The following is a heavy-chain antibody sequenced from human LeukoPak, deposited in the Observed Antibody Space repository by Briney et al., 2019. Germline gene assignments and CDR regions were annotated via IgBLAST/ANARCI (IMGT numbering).Heavy chain of an antibody. CDR3: ARVAYGDYAWDAFDI. D-gene: IGHD4-17*01. CDR2: IYNTGST. CDR1: GGSISSSRYY. J-gene: IGHJ3*02. Sequence: SETLSLTCTVSGGSISSSRYYWGWIRQPPGKGLEWIGSIYNTGSTYYNPSLKSRVTISVDTSKNQFSLKLSSVTAADTAVYYCARVAYGDYAWDAFDIWGQGTMVTVSS. V-gene: IGHV4-39*01.